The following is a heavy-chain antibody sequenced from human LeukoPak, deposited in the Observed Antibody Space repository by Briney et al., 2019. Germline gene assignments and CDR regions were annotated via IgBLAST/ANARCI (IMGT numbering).Heavy chain of an antibody. CDR1: GFTFSSYW. D-gene: IGHD2-15*01. J-gene: IGHJ4*02. V-gene: IGHV3-74*01. CDR3: APKVVGSTPFDY. Sequence: GGSLRLSCAASGFTFSSYWMHWVRQAPGKGLVWVSRINTNGSDTAYADSVKGRFTISRDNAKSTLYLQMNRLRAEDTAVYYCAPKVVGSTPFDYWGQGTLVTVSS. CDR2: INTNGSDT.